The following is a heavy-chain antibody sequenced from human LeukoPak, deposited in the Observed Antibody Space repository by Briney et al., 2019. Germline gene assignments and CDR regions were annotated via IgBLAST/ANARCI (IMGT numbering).Heavy chain of an antibody. CDR1: GGSISSYY. V-gene: IGHV4-59*08. D-gene: IGHD3-10*01. CDR2: IYYSGST. Sequence: SETLSLTCTVSGGSISSYYWSWIRQPPGKGLEWIGYIYYSGSTYYNPSLRSRVTISVDTSKNQFSLKLSSVTAADTAVYYCARHREALWFGELLPFFDYWGQGTLVTVSS. J-gene: IGHJ4*02. CDR3: ARHREALWFGELLPFFDY.